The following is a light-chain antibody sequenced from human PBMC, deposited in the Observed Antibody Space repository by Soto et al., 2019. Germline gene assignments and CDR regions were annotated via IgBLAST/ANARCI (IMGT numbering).Light chain of an antibody. CDR2: DVI. CDR1: TSDVGDYND. J-gene: IGLJ1*01. CDR3: CSYAGTYTLV. V-gene: IGLV2-11*01. Sequence: QSVLTQPRSVSGSPGQSVTISCTGTTSDVGDYNDVSWYQQHPGKAPKLIIFDVIKRPSGVPDRFSGSKSGNPASLTISGLQAEDEADYYCCSYAGTYTLVFGSGTKV.